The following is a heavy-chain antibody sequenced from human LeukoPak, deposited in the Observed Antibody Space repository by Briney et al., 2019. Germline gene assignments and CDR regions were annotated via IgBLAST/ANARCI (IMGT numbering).Heavy chain of an antibody. CDR1: GYTFTSYY. J-gene: IGHJ4*02. V-gene: IGHV1-46*01. Sequence: ASVKVSCKASGYTFTSYYMHWVRQAPGQGLEWMGIINPSGGSTSYAQKFQGRVTMTRDMSTSTVYMELSSLRSDDTAVYYCARVGYSHGQNFENWGQGTLVTVSS. D-gene: IGHD5-18*01. CDR3: ARVGYSHGQNFEN. CDR2: INPSGGST.